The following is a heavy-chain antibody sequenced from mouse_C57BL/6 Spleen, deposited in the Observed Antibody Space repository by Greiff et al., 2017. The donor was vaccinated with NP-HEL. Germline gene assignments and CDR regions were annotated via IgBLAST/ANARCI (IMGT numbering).Heavy chain of an antibody. CDR1: GFTFSSYA. CDR3: ARVIYYDYDGFAY. D-gene: IGHD2-4*01. Sequence: EVKLVESGGGLVKPGGSLKLSCAASGFTFSSYAMSWVRQTPEKRLEWVATISDGGSYTYYPDNVKGRFTISRDNAKSNLYLQMSHMKSEDTAMYYCARVIYYDYDGFAYWGQGTLVTVSA. CDR2: ISDGGSYT. J-gene: IGHJ3*01. V-gene: IGHV5-4*03.